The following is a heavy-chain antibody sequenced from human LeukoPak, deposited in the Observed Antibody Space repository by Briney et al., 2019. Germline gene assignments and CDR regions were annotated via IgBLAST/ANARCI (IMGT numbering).Heavy chain of an antibody. CDR3: TKDPDDYGDYYFDY. CDR2: IIPIFGTA. Sequence: GASVTVSCKASGGTFSSYAISWVRQAPGQGLEWMGGIIPIFGTANYAQKFQGRVTITADESTSTAYMELSSLRSEDTAVYYCTKDPDDYGDYYFDYWGQGILVTVSS. V-gene: IGHV1-69*13. J-gene: IGHJ4*02. CDR1: GGTFSSYA. D-gene: IGHD4-17*01.